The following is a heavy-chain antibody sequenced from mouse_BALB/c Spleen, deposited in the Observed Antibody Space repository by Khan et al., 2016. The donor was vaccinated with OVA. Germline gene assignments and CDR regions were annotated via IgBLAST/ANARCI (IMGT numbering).Heavy chain of an antibody. CDR2: IWSDGST. Sequence: VELVESGPGLVAPSQSLSITSTISGFSLTNYGVHWVRQPPGKGLEWLVVIWSDGSTIYNSALKSRLTISKDNSKSQVFLKMNSLQTDDTAVYFCARQPYYHYNIMDYWGQGTSVTVSS. V-gene: IGHV2-6-1*01. CDR1: GFSLTNYG. CDR3: ARQPYYHYNIMDY. J-gene: IGHJ4*01. D-gene: IGHD2-10*01.